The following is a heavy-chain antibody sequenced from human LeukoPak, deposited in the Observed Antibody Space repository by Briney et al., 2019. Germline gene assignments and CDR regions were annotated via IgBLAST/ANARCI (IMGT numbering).Heavy chain of an antibody. Sequence: PGGSLRLSCAASGFTFSSYAMTWVCQAPGKGLEWVSTINNSGGSTYYADSVKGRFTISRDNSKNTLYLQMNSLRAEDTAVYYCAKDRAVAAVTHFDYWGQGTLVTVSS. CDR1: GFTFSSYA. CDR3: AKDRAVAAVTHFDY. D-gene: IGHD6-19*01. CDR2: INNSGGST. V-gene: IGHV3-23*01. J-gene: IGHJ4*02.